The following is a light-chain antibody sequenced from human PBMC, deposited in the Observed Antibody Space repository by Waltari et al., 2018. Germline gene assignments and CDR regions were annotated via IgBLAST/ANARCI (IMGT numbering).Light chain of an antibody. J-gene: IGLJ3*02. CDR1: SSDAGTHNF. CDR2: EVT. V-gene: IGLV2-8*01. CDR3: TSYAGSDKLL. Sequence: QSALTQPPSASGSPGQSVTISCTGPSSDAGTHNFVSWYKQHPGKAPKPMIYEVTNRPSVVPDRFSGSKSGNTASLSVSGLQAEDEADYYCTSYAGSDKLLFGGGTKLTVL.